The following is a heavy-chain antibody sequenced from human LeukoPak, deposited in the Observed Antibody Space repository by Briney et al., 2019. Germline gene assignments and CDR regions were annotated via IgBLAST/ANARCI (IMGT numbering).Heavy chain of an antibody. V-gene: IGHV1-69*05. J-gene: IGHJ5*02. CDR2: VIPIFGTA. CDR3: ARDPVCSSTSCYPRWFDP. D-gene: IGHD2-2*01. CDR1: GGTFSSYA. Sequence: SVKVSCKASGGTFSSYAISWVRQAPGQGLEWMGGVIPIFGTANYAQKFQGRVTITTDESTSTAYMELSSLRSEDTAVYYCARDPVCSSTSCYPRWFDPWGQGTLVTVSS.